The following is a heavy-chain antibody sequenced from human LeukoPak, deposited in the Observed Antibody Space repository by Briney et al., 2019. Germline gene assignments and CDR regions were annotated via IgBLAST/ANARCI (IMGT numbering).Heavy chain of an antibody. CDR1: GGSFSGYY. V-gene: IGHV4-34*01. CDR3: ASIDTAIIRTDY. Sequence: SETLSLTCAVYGGSFSGYYWSWIRQPPGKGLEWIGEINHSGRTNYNPSLKSRVTVSVDTSKNQFSLKLSSVTAADTAVYYCASIDTAIIRTDYWGQGTLVTVSS. D-gene: IGHD5-18*01. J-gene: IGHJ4*02. CDR2: INHSGRT.